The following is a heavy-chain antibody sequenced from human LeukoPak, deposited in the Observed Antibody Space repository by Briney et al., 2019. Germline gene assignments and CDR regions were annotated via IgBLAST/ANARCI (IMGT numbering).Heavy chain of an antibody. D-gene: IGHD4-23*01. CDR1: GFIFSSYA. J-gene: IGHJ4*02. Sequence: PGGSLRLSCAASGFIFSSYAMSWVRQAPGRGPEWVSAISGSGGNTYYAVSVKGRFTITRDNSANTLYLQMNSLRAEDTAVYYCVKASPYGGNSYWGQGTLVSVSS. V-gene: IGHV3-23*01. CDR3: VKASPYGGNSY. CDR2: ISGSGGNT.